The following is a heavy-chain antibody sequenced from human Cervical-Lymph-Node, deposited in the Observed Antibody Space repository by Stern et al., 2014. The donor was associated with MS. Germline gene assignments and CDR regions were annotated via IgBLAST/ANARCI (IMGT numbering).Heavy chain of an antibody. CDR3: AHSSLAAFSA. Sequence: QITLKESGPTLVKPTQTLTLTCTFSGFSLGSYGEGVGWIRQPPGKALEWLARISWGDDRRYSPTLKNRLNITQGTSNRQVVLSLTNMDPVDTATYYCAHSSLAAFSAWGQGTLVTVSS. CDR2: ISWGDDR. J-gene: IGHJ5*02. V-gene: IGHV2-5*02. CDR1: GFSLGSYGEG. D-gene: IGHD2/OR15-2a*01.